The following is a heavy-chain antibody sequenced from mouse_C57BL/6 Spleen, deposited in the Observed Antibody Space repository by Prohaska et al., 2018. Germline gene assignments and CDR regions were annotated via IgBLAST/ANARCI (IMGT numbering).Heavy chain of an antibody. CDR2: IDPSDSYT. CDR1: GYTFTSYC. D-gene: IGHD1-1*01. V-gene: IGHV1-69*01. Sequence: QLQQPGAELVMPGASVKLSCKASGYTFTSYCMHWVKPRPGQGLEWIGEIDPSDSYTNYNQKFKGKATLTVDKSSSTAYMQLSSLTSEDSAVYYCARPVVANYAMDYWGQGTAVTVSA. J-gene: IGHJ4*01. CDR3: ARPVVANYAMDY.